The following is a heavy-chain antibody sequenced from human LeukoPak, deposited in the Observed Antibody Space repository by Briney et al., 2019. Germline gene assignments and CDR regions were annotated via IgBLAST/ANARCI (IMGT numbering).Heavy chain of an antibody. CDR2: INPNSGGT. J-gene: IGHJ4*02. CDR1: GYTFTGYY. CDR3: ARADYGGNSADY. Sequence: ASVKVSCTASGYTFTGYYMHWVRQAPGQGLEWMGRINPNSGGTNCAQKFQGRVTMTRDTSISTAYMELSRLRSDDTAVYYCARADYGGNSADYWGQGTLVTVSS. V-gene: IGHV1-2*06. D-gene: IGHD4-23*01.